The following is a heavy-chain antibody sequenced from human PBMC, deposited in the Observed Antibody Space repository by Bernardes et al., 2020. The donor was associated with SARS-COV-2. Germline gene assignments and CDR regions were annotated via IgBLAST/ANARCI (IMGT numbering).Heavy chain of an antibody. D-gene: IGHD5-12*01. Sequence: SETLSLTCAVSGGSISNSDYYWGWIRQPPGKGLEWIGTIYYSGSTWYNPSLTSRVTISVDTSKNQFSLKLTSVTAADTAVYYCARRDGVSTIRLDYWGQGTLVTVSS. CDR3: ARRDGVSTIRLDY. V-gene: IGHV4-39*01. CDR1: GGSISNSDYY. CDR2: IYYSGST. J-gene: IGHJ4*02.